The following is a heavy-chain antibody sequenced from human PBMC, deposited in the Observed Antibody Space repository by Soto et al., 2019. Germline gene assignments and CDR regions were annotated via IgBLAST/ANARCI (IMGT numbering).Heavy chain of an antibody. D-gene: IGHD2-2*01. Sequence: SETLSLTCTVSGGSISSSSYYWGWIRQPPGKGLEWIGSIYYSGSTYYNPSLKSRVTISVDTSKNQFSLKLSSVTAADTAVYYCARHGELGYCSSTSCYGWFDPWGQGTLVTVSS. V-gene: IGHV4-39*01. CDR2: IYYSGST. CDR3: ARHGELGYCSSTSCYGWFDP. J-gene: IGHJ5*02. CDR1: GGSISSSSYY.